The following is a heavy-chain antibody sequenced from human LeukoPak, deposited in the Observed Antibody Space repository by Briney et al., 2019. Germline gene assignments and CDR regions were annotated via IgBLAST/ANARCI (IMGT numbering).Heavy chain of an antibody. CDR1: GSSFTSYW. J-gene: IGHJ4*02. V-gene: IGHV5-51*01. D-gene: IGHD3-10*01. CDR2: IYPGDSRT. CDR3: AGHDGSGSYYTRD. Sequence: PGGSLQISWQCSGSSFTSYWIGWVRPVPGKGLEWMGIIYPGDSRTRYSPSFQGQVTLSADKSISTAYLQWSSLKASDTAMYYCAGHDGSGSYYTRDWGQGTLVTVSS.